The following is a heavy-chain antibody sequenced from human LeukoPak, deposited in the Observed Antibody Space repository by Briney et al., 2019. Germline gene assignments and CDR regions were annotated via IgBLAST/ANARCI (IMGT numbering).Heavy chain of an antibody. J-gene: IGHJ4*02. D-gene: IGHD2-2*02. CDR3: ARDVLWDIVVVPAAIPDY. CDR2: ISYDGSNK. V-gene: IGHV3-30-3*01. Sequence: GGSLRLSCAASGFTFSSYAMHWVRQAPGKGLEWVAVISYDGSNKYYADSVKGRFTISRDNSKNTLYLQMNSLRAEDTAVYYCARDVLWDIVVVPAAIPDYWGQGTLVTVSS. CDR1: GFTFSSYA.